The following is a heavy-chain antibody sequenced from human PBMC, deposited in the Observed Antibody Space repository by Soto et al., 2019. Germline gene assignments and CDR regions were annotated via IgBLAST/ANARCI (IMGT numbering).Heavy chain of an antibody. CDR1: GFTVSSNY. J-gene: IGHJ6*03. V-gene: IGHV3-66*01. Sequence: EVQLVESGGGLVQPGGSLRLSCAASGFTVSSNYMSWVRQAPGKGLEWVSVIYSGGSTYYADSVKGRFTISRDNAKNTLYLQMNRLRAEDTAVYYCARVVRGYCSGGSCYSYYYYYYMDVWGKGTTVTVSS. D-gene: IGHD2-15*01. CDR2: IYSGGST. CDR3: ARVVRGYCSGGSCYSYYYYYYMDV.